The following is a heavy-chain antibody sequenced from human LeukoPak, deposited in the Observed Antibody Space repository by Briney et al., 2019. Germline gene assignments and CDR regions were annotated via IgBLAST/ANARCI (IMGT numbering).Heavy chain of an antibody. Sequence: GASVKVSCKASGYTFTGYYMHWVRQAPGQGLEWMGWINPNSGSTNYAQKFQGRVTMTRDTSISTAYMELSRLRSDDTAVYYCARSYDSSGYYFDYWGQGTLVTVSS. CDR1: GYTFTGYY. V-gene: IGHV1-2*02. CDR3: ARSYDSSGYYFDY. CDR2: INPNSGST. D-gene: IGHD3-22*01. J-gene: IGHJ4*02.